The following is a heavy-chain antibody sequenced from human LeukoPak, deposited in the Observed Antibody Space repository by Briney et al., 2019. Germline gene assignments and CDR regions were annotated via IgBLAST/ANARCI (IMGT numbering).Heavy chain of an antibody. CDR3: ARVSSGWFLAWFDP. CDR1: GYTFTSYG. Sequence: ASVKVSCKASGYTFTSYGISGVRQAPGQGLEWMGWISAYNGNTNYAQKLQGRVTMTTDTSTSTAYMELRSLRSDDTAVYYCARVSSGWFLAWFDPWGQGTLVTVSS. V-gene: IGHV1-18*01. D-gene: IGHD6-19*01. CDR2: ISAYNGNT. J-gene: IGHJ5*02.